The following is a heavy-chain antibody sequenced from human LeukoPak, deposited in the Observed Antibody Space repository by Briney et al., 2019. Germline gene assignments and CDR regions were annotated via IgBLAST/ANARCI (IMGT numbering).Heavy chain of an antibody. CDR2: IYYSGST. CDR1: GRSISSYY. V-gene: IGHV4-59*01. D-gene: IGHD1-26*01. J-gene: IGHJ4*02. CDR3: ARERIVGAVNLFDY. Sequence: SETLSLTCTVSGRSISSYYWSRIRQPPGKGLEWIGYIYYSGSTNYNPSLKSRVTISVDTSKNQFSLKLSSVTAADTAVYYCARERIVGAVNLFDYWGQGTLVTVSS.